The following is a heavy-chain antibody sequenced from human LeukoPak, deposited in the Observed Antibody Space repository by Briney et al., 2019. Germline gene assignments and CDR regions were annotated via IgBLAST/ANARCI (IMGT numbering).Heavy chain of an antibody. CDR2: ISSSSNTI. CDR3: ATYRQVLLPFES. V-gene: IGHV3-48*01. Sequence: GGSLRLSCAASGFTFSSYRMNWVRQAPGKGLEWVSYISSSSNTIYYADSVKGRFTVSRDNAKNSLYLQMNSLRAEDTAIYYCATYRQVLLPFESWGQGTLVTVSS. CDR1: GFTFSSYR. D-gene: IGHD2-8*02. J-gene: IGHJ4*02.